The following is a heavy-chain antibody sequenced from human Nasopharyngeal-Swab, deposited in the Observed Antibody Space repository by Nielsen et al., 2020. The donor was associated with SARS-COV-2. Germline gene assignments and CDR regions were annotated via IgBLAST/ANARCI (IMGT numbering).Heavy chain of an antibody. V-gene: IGHV3-73*01. J-gene: IGHJ3*02. CDR3: AKELGGTIFGVVIISDDAFDI. Sequence: GESLKISCAASGFTFSGSAMHWVRQASGKGLEWVGRIRSKANSYATAYAASVKGRFTISRDDSKNTLYLQMNSLRAEDTAVYYCAKELGGTIFGVVIISDDAFDIWGQGTMVTVSS. CDR2: IRSKANSYAT. D-gene: IGHD3-3*01. CDR1: GFTFSGSA.